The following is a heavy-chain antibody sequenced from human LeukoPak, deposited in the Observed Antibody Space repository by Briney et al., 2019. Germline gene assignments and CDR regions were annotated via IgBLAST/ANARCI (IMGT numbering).Heavy chain of an antibody. CDR1: GFTFSSYE. CDR2: ISSSSSYI. J-gene: IGHJ5*02. Sequence: GGSLRLSCAASGFTFSSYEMNWVRQAPGKGLEWVSSISSSSSYIYYADSVKGRFTISRDNAKNSLYLQMNSLRAEDTAVYYCARALTGWFDPWGQGTLVTVSS. V-gene: IGHV3-21*01. D-gene: IGHD4/OR15-4a*01. CDR3: ARALTGWFDP.